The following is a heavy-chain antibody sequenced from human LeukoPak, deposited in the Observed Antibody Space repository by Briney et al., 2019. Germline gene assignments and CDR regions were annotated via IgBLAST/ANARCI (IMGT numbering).Heavy chain of an antibody. V-gene: IGHV3-7*01. D-gene: IGHD6-19*01. J-gene: IGHJ4*02. Sequence: GGSLRLSCAASGFTFSSYWMSWVRQAPGKGLEWVANIKQDGSEKYYVDSVKGRFTISRDNAKNSLYLQMNSLRGEDTAVYYCARDPMYGSGWYWDYWGQGTLVTVSS. CDR1: GFTFSSYW. CDR2: IKQDGSEK. CDR3: ARDPMYGSGWYWDY.